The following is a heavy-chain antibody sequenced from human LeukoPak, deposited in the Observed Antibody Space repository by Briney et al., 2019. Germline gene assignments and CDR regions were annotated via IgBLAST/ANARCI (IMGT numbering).Heavy chain of an antibody. D-gene: IGHD5-18*01. CDR2: ISSSGGYT. CDR3: AKRIQPAMATGY. V-gene: IGHV3-23*01. Sequence: GGSLRLSCAASRFTFSSYAMSWVRQAPGKGLEWVSTISSSGGYTYYADSVRGRFTISRDNSKNTLYLQMNSLRAEDTAVYYCAKRIQPAMATGYWGQGTLVTVSS. J-gene: IGHJ4*02. CDR1: RFTFSSYA.